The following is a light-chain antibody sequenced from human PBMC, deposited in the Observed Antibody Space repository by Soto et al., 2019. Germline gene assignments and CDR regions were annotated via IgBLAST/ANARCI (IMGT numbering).Light chain of an antibody. CDR3: QQYGSSRPWT. Sequence: ETVLTQSPGTLSLSPGERATLSCRASQSVSSSYLAWYQQKPGQAPRLLIYGASSRATGIPDRFSGSGSGTDFTLTISRLEPEDFAVYYCQQYGSSRPWTFGQGTKV. V-gene: IGKV3-20*01. CDR1: QSVSSSY. CDR2: GAS. J-gene: IGKJ1*01.